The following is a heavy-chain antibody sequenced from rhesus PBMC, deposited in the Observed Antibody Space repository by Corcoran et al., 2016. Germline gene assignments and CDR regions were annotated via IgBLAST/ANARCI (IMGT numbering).Heavy chain of an antibody. D-gene: IGHD4-17*01. Sequence: QLQLQESGPGLVKPSETLSLTCAVSGGSISSSYWSWIRQAPGKGLEWIGYIGGSSGSTTYKPALRSRVTLTEDTSKNQLALKLSSVTAADTAVYYFVVTRGWYFDIWGPGTPITISS. CDR1: GGSISSSY. J-gene: IGHJ2*01. V-gene: IGHV4-169*01. CDR3: VVTRGWYFDI. CDR2: IGGSSGST.